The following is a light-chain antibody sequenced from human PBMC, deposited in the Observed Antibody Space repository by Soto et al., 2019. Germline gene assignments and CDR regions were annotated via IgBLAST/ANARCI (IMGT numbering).Light chain of an antibody. V-gene: IGLV2-23*03. CDR1: SSDFGNYNL. J-gene: IGLJ2*01. CDR2: EGS. Sequence: QSVLTQPASVSGSPGQSITISCTGTSSDFGNYNLVSWFQHHPGRAPKLMIYEGSKRPSGVSNRFSGSKSGNTASLTISGLQTEDEADYYCFSYACGRTFIFGGGTKLTVL. CDR3: FSYACGRTFI.